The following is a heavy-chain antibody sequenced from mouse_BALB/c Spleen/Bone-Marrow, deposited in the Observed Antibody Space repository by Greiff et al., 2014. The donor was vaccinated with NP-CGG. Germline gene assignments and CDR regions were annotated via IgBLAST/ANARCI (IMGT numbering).Heavy chain of an antibody. CDR3: AKLIYHYYGYHPMDY. CDR2: IWGDGST. J-gene: IGHJ4*01. Sequence: QVQLKESGPGLVAPSESLSITCTVLGFSLTGYGVNWVRQPPGKGLEWLGLIWGDGSTDYNSTLKSRLSVSKDNSKSQVFLKMHSLITDDTATYYCAKLIYHYYGYHPMDYWGQGTSVTVSS. D-gene: IGHD2-4*01. CDR1: GFSLTGYG. V-gene: IGHV2-6-7*01.